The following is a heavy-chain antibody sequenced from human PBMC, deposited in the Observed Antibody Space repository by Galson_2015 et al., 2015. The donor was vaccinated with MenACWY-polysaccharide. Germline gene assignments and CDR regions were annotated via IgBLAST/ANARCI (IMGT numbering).Heavy chain of an antibody. CDR3: VKDRGATFGDS. Sequence: SLRLSCAASGFTFSTYAMSWVRQAPGTGLEWVSTISNRGITYYAESVKGRFTISRDNSKNTLHLQMSSLGAEDTALYYCVKDRGATFGDSWGQGALVAVSS. V-gene: IGHV3-23*01. D-gene: IGHD3-3*01. CDR1: GFTFSTYA. CDR2: ISNRGIT. J-gene: IGHJ4*02.